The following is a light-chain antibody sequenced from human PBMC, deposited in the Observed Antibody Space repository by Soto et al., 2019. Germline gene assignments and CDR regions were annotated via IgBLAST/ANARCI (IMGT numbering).Light chain of an antibody. J-gene: IGLJ2*01. CDR1: SSDVGGYNY. Sequence: QSVLTQPASVSGSPGQSITISYTGTSSDVGGYNYVSWYQHHPGKAPKLIIYDVSNRPSGVSNRFSGSKSGNTASLTISGLQAEDEADYYCSSYTSSSTLLFGGGTKLTVL. V-gene: IGLV2-14*03. CDR2: DVS. CDR3: SSYTSSSTLL.